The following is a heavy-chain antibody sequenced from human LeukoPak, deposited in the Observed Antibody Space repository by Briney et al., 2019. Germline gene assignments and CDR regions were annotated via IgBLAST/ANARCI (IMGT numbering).Heavy chain of an antibody. J-gene: IGHJ4*02. CDR3: ARGYSSSWYFDY. V-gene: IGHV3-53*01. Sequence: GGSLRLSCAASGFTVSSNYMSWVRQAPGKGLEWVSVIYSGGSTYYEDSVKGRFTISRDNSKNTLYLQMNSLRAEDTAVYYCARGYSSSWYFDYWGQGTLVTVSS. D-gene: IGHD6-13*01. CDR1: GFTVSSNY. CDR2: IYSGGST.